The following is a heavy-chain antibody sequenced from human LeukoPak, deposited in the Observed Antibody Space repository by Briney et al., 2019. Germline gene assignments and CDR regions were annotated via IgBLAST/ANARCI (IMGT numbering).Heavy chain of an antibody. J-gene: IGHJ4*02. CDR1: GFTVSSAY. CDR3: ARVGYGSSTYYNNFDF. CDR2: IYIGGST. Sequence: GGSLRLSCAASGFTVSSAYMTWVRQASGKGLEWVSVIYIGGSTYYADSVKGRFTISRDNSRNTLYLQMNSLRTEDTAVYYCARVGYGSSTYYNNFDFWGQGTLVTVSS. D-gene: IGHD3-10*01. V-gene: IGHV3-53*01.